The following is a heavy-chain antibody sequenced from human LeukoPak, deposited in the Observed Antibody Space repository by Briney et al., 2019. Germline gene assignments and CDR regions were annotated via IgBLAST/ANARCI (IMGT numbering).Heavy chain of an antibody. Sequence: GGSLRLSCAASGFTVSSNYMSWVRQAPGKGLEWVSVIYSGGSTYYADSVKGRFTISRHNSKNTLYLQMNSLRAEDTAVYYCARSLTYYYDSSGPTDWGQGTLVTVSS. CDR1: GFTVSSNY. J-gene: IGHJ4*02. CDR3: ARSLTYYYDSSGPTD. CDR2: IYSGGST. V-gene: IGHV3-53*04. D-gene: IGHD3-22*01.